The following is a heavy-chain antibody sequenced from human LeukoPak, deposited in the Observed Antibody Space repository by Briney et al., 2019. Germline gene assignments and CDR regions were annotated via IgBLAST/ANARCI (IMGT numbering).Heavy chain of an antibody. Sequence: GASVKVSCKASGGTFSSYAISWVRQAPGQGLEWMGGIIPIFGTANYAQKFQGRVTITADESTSTAYMELSSLRSEDTAVYYCARGTVPAAELSWFDPWGQGTLVTVSS. D-gene: IGHD2-2*01. V-gene: IGHV1-69*13. J-gene: IGHJ5*02. CDR1: GGTFSSYA. CDR3: ARGTVPAAELSWFDP. CDR2: IIPIFGTA.